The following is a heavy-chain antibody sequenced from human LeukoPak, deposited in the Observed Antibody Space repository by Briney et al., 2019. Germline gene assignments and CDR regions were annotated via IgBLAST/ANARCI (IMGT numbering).Heavy chain of an antibody. V-gene: IGHV1-2*02. Sequence: ASVKVSCKASGYTFTDYYMHWVRQAPGQGLEWMLWINLNSGGTNFAQRFQGRVTMTRDTSISTAYMDLSRLISDDTAVYYCARDAGYCTGGSCWYFDHWGQGTLVTVSS. J-gene: IGHJ4*02. CDR1: GYTFTDYY. D-gene: IGHD2-15*01. CDR2: INLNSGGT. CDR3: ARDAGYCTGGSCWYFDH.